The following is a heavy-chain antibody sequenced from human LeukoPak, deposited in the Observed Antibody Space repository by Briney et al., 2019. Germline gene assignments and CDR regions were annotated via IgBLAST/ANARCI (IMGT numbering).Heavy chain of an antibody. CDR3: ARARPFYYYYGMDV. J-gene: IGHJ6*02. V-gene: IGHV3-48*03. Sequence: GGSLRLSCAASGFTFSSYEMNWVRQAPGKGLEWVSYISSSGSTIYYADSVKGRFTISRDNAKNSPYLQMNSLRAEDTAVYYCARARPFYYYYGMDVWGQGTTVTVSS. CDR2: ISSSGSTI. CDR1: GFTFSSYE.